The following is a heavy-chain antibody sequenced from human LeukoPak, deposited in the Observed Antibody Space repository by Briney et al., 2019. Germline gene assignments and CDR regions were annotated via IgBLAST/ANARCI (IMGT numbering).Heavy chain of an antibody. D-gene: IGHD6-13*01. CDR3: ARDLYSSSWYYFDY. CDR1: GSTLDDYG. Sequence: GGSLRPSCAALGSTLDDYGMGWGGQGPGKGLDWVSGINLVGVSTGYADSLKGRSTISRDNAKKSPTLRSTRLRARDTALNSCARDLYSSSWYYFDYWGQGTLVTVSS. CDR2: INLVGVST. J-gene: IGHJ4*02. V-gene: IGHV3-20*04.